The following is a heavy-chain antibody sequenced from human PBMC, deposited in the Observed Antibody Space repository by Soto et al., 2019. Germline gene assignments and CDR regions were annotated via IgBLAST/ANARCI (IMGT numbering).Heavy chain of an antibody. J-gene: IGHJ4*02. D-gene: IGHD3-22*01. V-gene: IGHV3-23*01. CDR1: GFTFRIYA. CDR3: AKDAPGSGWLSDY. CDR2: ISGNGGT. Sequence: LRLSCAASGFTFRIYAMSWVRQAPGKGLEWVSTISGNGGTSYADFVRGRFTISRDNSKNTLYLQMNSLRAEDTAVYYCAKDAPGSGWLSDYWGQGTLVTVSS.